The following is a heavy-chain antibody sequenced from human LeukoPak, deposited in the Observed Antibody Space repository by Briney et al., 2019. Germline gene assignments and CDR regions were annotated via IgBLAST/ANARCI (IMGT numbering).Heavy chain of an antibody. CDR3: AKGYGSGAFDY. CDR2: IWYGGSNK. Sequence: GGSLRLSCAASGFTFSSYGMHWVRQAPGKGLEWVAVIWYGGSNKYYADFVKGRFTISRDNSKNTLYLQMNSLRAEDTAVYYCAKGYGSGAFDYWGQGTLVTVSS. J-gene: IGHJ4*02. D-gene: IGHD3-10*01. V-gene: IGHV3-30*02. CDR1: GFTFSSYG.